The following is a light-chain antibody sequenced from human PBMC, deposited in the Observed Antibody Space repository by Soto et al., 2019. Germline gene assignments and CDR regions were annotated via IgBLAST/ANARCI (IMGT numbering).Light chain of an antibody. CDR1: QSVSSSY. V-gene: IGKV3-20*01. CDR3: HHYET. CDR2: DAS. J-gene: IGKJ1*01. Sequence: EIVLTQSPGTLSLSPGERATLSCRASQSVSSSYLAWYQQKPGQAPRLLIYDASNRATGIPARFSGSGSGTEFTLTISRLEPEDFTVYYCHHYETFGQGTKVDNK.